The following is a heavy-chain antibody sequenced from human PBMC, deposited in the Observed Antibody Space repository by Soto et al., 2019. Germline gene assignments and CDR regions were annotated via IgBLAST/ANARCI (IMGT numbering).Heavy chain of an antibody. CDR1: GDSITSSDYY. CDR3: ARVVSSSTGMDV. D-gene: IGHD6-6*01. Sequence: PSETLSLTCTVSGDSITSSDYYCNWIRQPPGKGLEWIGYVSYSGSAYYNPSLKSRVSISLDTSKNQVSLKLSSLTAADTAVYYCARVVSSSTGMDVWGQGTTVTVSS. V-gene: IGHV4-30-4*01. J-gene: IGHJ6*02. CDR2: VSYSGSA.